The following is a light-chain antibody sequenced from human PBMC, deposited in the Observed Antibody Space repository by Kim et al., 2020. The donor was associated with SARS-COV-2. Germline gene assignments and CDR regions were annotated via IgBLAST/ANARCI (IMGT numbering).Light chain of an antibody. CDR3: QQYNNWWT. V-gene: IGKV3-15*01. J-gene: IGKJ1*01. CDR2: GAS. Sequence: IVMTQSPATLSVSPGERATLPCRASQSVSSNLAWYQQKPGQAPRLLVYGASTRATGIPARFSGSGSGTEFTLTISSLQSEDFAVYYCQQYNNWWTFGQGTKVDIK. CDR1: QSVSSN.